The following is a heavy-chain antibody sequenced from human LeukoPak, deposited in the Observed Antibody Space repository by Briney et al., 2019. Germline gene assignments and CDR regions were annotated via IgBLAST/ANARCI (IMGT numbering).Heavy chain of an antibody. V-gene: IGHV3-11*01. Sequence: PGGSLRLSCAASGFTFSDYYMSWIRQAPGKGLEWVSYISSSGSTIYYADSVKGRFTISRDNSKNTLYLQMNSLRAEDTAVYYCAKDGVEYSYGSFDYWGQGTLVTVSS. CDR3: AKDGVEYSYGSFDY. CDR2: ISSSGSTI. J-gene: IGHJ4*02. CDR1: GFTFSDYY. D-gene: IGHD5-18*01.